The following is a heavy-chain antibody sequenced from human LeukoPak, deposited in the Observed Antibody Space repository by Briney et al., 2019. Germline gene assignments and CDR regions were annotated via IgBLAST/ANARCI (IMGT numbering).Heavy chain of an antibody. V-gene: IGHV1-69*13. Sequence: ASVKVSCKASGGTFSSYAISWVRQAPGQGLEWMGGIIPIFGTANYAQKFQGRVTITADESTSTAYMELSSLRSEDTAVYYCARGSHSFSRYFPFYYYYMDVWGKGTTVTISS. CDR2: IIPIFGTA. J-gene: IGHJ6*03. D-gene: IGHD3-9*01. CDR1: GGTFSSYA. CDR3: ARGSHSFSRYFPFYYYYMDV.